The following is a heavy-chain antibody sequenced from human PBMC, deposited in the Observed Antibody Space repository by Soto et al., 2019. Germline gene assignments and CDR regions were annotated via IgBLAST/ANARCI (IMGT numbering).Heavy chain of an antibody. V-gene: IGHV4-31*03. CDR2: IYDTESA. J-gene: IGHJ4*02. CDR1: GESISSGGYY. CDR3: ARASSSSSAADY. Sequence: QVQLQESGPGLVKPSQTLSLTCNVSGESISSGGYYWSWIRHHPGKGLEWIGYIYDTESAYYHPALQSRVTISMDTSKNQFAMRLSSVTAADTAVYYCARASSSSSAADYWGQGILGTVSS. D-gene: IGHD6-6*01.